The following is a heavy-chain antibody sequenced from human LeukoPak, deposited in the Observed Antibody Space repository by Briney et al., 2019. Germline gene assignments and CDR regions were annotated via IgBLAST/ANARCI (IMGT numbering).Heavy chain of an antibody. V-gene: IGHV4-34*01. CDR3: ARGRTGYQLLPTKKQYDYYYMDV. Sequence: SETLSLTCAVSGGSFSDYDWSWIRQPPGKGLEWIGEINQSGSTNDNPSLKSRVTMSVDTSKSQFSLNLRSVTAADTAVYHCARGRTGYQLLPTKKQYDYYYMDVWGKGTTVTVSS. CDR2: INQSGST. D-gene: IGHD2-2*01. J-gene: IGHJ6*03. CDR1: GGSFSDYD.